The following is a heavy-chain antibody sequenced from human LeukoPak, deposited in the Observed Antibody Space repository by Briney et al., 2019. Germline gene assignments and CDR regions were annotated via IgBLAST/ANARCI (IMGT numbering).Heavy chain of an antibody. Sequence: SSQTLSLTCTVSGGSISSGGYYWSWIRQHPGKGLEWIGYIYYSGSTYYNPSLKSRVTISVDTSQSQFSLKLSSVTAADTAFYYCARERYYGSGSYPDYWGQGTLVTVSS. CDR1: GGSISSGGYY. CDR2: IYYSGST. D-gene: IGHD3-10*01. V-gene: IGHV4-31*03. CDR3: ARERYYGSGSYPDY. J-gene: IGHJ4*02.